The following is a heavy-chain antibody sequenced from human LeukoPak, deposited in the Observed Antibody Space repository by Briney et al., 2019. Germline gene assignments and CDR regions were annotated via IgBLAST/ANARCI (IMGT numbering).Heavy chain of an antibody. CDR3: ARDLVDYDILTGDTYYYGMDV. J-gene: IGHJ6*02. CDR1: GFTFSSYA. V-gene: IGHV3-30-3*01. CDR2: ISYDGSNK. Sequence: PGGSLRLSCAASGFTFSSYAMHWVRQAPGKGLEWVAVISYDGSNKYYADSVKGRFTISRDNSKNTLYLQMNSLRAEDTAVYYCARDLVDYDILTGDTYYYGMDVWGQGTTVTVSS. D-gene: IGHD3-9*01.